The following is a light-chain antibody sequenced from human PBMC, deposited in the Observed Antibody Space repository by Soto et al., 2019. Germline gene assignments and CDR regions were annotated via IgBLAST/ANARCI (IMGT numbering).Light chain of an antibody. Sequence: DIQMTQSPSTLSASVGDRVTITCRASQSISSWLAWYQQKPGKAPKLLIYKASNLESGVPSRFSGSGSGTEFTLTISRLQPDDFASYNCQQYNSYPLTLGGGTKVEIK. CDR2: KAS. CDR3: QQYNSYPLT. CDR1: QSISSW. V-gene: IGKV1-5*03. J-gene: IGKJ4*01.